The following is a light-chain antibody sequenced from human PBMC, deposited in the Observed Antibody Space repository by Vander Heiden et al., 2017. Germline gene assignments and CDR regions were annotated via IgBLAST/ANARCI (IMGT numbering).Light chain of an antibody. V-gene: IGKV1-5*03. CDR3: QHYYNYMWT. Sequence: DIQMTQSPSTLSASVGDRVTITCRASQSISNWLAWYQQKPGKAPKLLIYKASSLQSGVPSRFSGSGYGTEFTLTIGSLQADDFATYYCQHYYNYMWTFGQGTKVEIK. CDR1: QSISNW. CDR2: KAS. J-gene: IGKJ1*01.